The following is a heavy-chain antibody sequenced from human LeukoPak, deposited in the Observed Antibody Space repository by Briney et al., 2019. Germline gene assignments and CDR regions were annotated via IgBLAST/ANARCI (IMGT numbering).Heavy chain of an antibody. J-gene: IGHJ6*03. CDR3: ARVAYCSGGSCYSEYYMDV. V-gene: IGHV1-2*02. D-gene: IGHD2-15*01. Sequence: ASVKVSCRASGYTFTGYYMHWIRQAPGQGLEWMGWISAYNGNTNYAQKLQGRVTMTRDTSISTAYMELSRLRSDDTAVYYCARVAYCSGGSCYSEYYMDVWGKGTTVTVSS. CDR2: ISAYNGNT. CDR1: GYTFTGYY.